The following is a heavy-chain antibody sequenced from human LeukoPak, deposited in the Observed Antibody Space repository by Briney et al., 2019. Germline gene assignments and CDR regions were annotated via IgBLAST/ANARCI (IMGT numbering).Heavy chain of an antibody. Sequence: GASVKVSCKASGGNFNNYAISWVRQVPGQGLEWMGAVIPVFNTPTYAQKFQGRVTIAADESTSTIYINLSRLRSDDTAVYYCARGGLHDDYGYTRWFDPWGQGTLVTVSS. CDR1: GGNFNNYA. CDR3: ARGGLHDDYGYTRWFDP. D-gene: IGHD4-17*01. CDR2: VIPVFNTP. V-gene: IGHV1-69*13. J-gene: IGHJ5*02.